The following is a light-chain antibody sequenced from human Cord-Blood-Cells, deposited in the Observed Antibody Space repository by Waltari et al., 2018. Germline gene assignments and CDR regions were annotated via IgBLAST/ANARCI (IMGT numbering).Light chain of an antibody. CDR2: AAS. J-gene: IGKJ4*01. CDR1: QSISSY. Sequence: DIQMTQSPSSLSASVGDRVTITCRASQSISSYLNWYQQKPGKAPKLLIYAASSLQSGVPSRCSGSGSGTDFTLTISSLQPEDFATYYCQQSYSTPPITFCGGTKVEIK. V-gene: IGKV1-39*01. CDR3: QQSYSTPPIT.